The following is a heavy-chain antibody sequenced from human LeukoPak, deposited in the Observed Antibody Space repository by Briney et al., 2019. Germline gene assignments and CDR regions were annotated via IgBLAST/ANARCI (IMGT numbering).Heavy chain of an antibody. V-gene: IGHV3-23*01. Sequence: QPGGSLRLSCAASGFTFSSYAMNWVRQAPGKGLEWVSAMSYSGSSTYYADSVKGRFTISRDNSKNTLYLQMNSLRDEDTAVYYCARDKDYVNYPFDYWGQGTLVTVSS. CDR2: MSYSGSST. CDR1: GFTFSSYA. J-gene: IGHJ4*02. CDR3: ARDKDYVNYPFDY. D-gene: IGHD4-11*01.